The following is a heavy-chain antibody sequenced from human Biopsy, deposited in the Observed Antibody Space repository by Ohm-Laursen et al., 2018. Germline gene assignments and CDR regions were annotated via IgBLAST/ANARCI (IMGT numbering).Heavy chain of an antibody. Sequence: TLSLTCPVSGGSIKSYYWNWIRQSLGKGLEWIGFIYYTGHTNYNPSLKSRATISVDTSKNQFSLKVISVTAADTAVYYCARLTGDPSYWGQGILVTVSS. D-gene: IGHD7-27*01. J-gene: IGHJ4*02. CDR1: GGSIKSYY. CDR2: IYYTGHT. CDR3: ARLTGDPSY. V-gene: IGHV4-59*01.